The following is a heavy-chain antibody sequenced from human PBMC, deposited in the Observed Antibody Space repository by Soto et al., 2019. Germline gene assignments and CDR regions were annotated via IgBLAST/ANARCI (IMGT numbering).Heavy chain of an antibody. Sequence: PSETLSLTCTVSGGSVSSYYWSWIRQPAGKGLEWIGRIYTSGTTNYNPSLKSRVTMTRDTSISTAYMELSRLRSDDTAVYYCARDTLKSIFGVVTPSYNWFDPWGQGTLVTVSS. D-gene: IGHD3-3*01. V-gene: IGHV4-4*07. CDR3: ARDTLKSIFGVVTPSYNWFDP. CDR1: GGSVSSYY. CDR2: IYTSGTT. J-gene: IGHJ5*02.